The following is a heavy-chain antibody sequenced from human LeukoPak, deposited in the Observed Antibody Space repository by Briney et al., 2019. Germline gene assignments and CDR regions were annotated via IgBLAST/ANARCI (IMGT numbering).Heavy chain of an antibody. CDR1: GGSFSGYY. D-gene: IGHD6-19*01. CDR2: INHSGST. V-gene: IGHV4-34*01. Sequence: PSETLSLTCAVYGGSFSGYYWSWIRQPPGKGLEWIGEINHSGSTNYNPSLKRRVTTSVDTNYNQFALKQSSMPGADAPVYYCARVAVAGYYSDCGGQGTLVTV. J-gene: IGHJ4*02. CDR3: ARVAVAGYYSDC.